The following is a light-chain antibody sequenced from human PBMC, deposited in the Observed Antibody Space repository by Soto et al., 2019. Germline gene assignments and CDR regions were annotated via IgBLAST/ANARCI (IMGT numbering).Light chain of an antibody. V-gene: IGKV1-39*01. J-gene: IGKJ2*01. CDR2: ATS. CDR3: QQTYSTPYT. Sequence: DIQMTQSPSSLSASVGDRVTITCRASQSIISYLSWYQQKPGEAPKLLIYATSGLRSGVPSRFSGSGSGTDFTLTISSLQPGDLASYYCQQTYSTPYTFGLGTKLEIK. CDR1: QSIISY.